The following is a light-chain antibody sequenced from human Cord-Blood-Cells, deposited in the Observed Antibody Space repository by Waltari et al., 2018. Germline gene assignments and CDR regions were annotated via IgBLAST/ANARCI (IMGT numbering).Light chain of an antibody. V-gene: IGKV1-39*01. CDR3: QQSYSTPRT. CDR1: QSISSY. J-gene: IGKJ1*01. CDR2: AAS. Sequence: DIQMTQSPSSLSASVGDRVTTTCRASQSISSYLNWYQQKPGKAPKLLIYAASSLQSGVPARFSCSGSGTDFTLTISSLQPEDFATYYCQQSYSTPRTFGQGTKVEIK.